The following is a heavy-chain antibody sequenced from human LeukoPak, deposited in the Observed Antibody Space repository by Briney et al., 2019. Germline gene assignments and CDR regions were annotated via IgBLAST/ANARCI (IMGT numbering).Heavy chain of an antibody. Sequence: PGGSLRLSCAASGFTFSAYTMAWVRQAPGRGLEWVSSISSTSNYIYYAESVKGRFAVSRDNAKNSLYLQMNSLRADDTAVYYCARAGDILLVSYFHYYGMDVWGQGTTVIVSS. J-gene: IGHJ6*02. CDR3: ARAGDILLVSYFHYYGMDV. D-gene: IGHD7-27*01. CDR1: GFTFSAYT. CDR2: ISSTSNYI. V-gene: IGHV3-21*01.